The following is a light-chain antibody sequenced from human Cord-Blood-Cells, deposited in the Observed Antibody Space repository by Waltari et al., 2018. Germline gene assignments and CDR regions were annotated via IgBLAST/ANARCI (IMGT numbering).Light chain of an antibody. V-gene: IGKV4-1*01. CDR2: WAS. CDR1: QSVLYSPNNKTY. Sequence: DIVMTQSPDSLAVSRGERATINCRSSQSVLYSPNNKTYLAWYQQKPGQPPKLLIYWASTRECGVPDRFSGSGSGTDFTLTISSLQAEDVAVYYCQQYYSTPYTFGQGTKLEIK. CDR3: QQYYSTPYT. J-gene: IGKJ2*01.